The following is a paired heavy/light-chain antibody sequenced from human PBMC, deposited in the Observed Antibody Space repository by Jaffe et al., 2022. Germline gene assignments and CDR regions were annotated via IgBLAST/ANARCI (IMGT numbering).Light chain of an antibody. CDR3: AAWDDSLKVWV. CDR1: ISNITSYT. V-gene: IGLV1-44*01. CDR2: SNN. Sequence: QSVLTQPPSASGTLGQRVTISCSGSISNITSYTVNWYQQFPGTAPKFVIYSNNQRPSGVPDRFSGSKSGTSAFLVISEVQAEDEADYYCAAWDDSLKVWVFGGGTKLTVL. J-gene: IGLJ3*02.
Heavy chain of an antibody. CDR2: INTYTGTP. CDR1: GYPFSYYA. CDR3: ARTDEDFEVEEGPTLKWFDP. J-gene: IGHJ5*02. V-gene: IGHV7-4-1*02. Sequence: QVRLVQSGSTLQKPGASAKISCNASGYPFSYYAINWVRQAPGQGLEWMGWINTYTGTPMYAQGFTGRFVFSLDTSVTTAYMEITSLKAEDSGMYYCARTDEDFEVEEGPTLKWFDPWGQGTLVIVSS. D-gene: IGHD3-9*01.